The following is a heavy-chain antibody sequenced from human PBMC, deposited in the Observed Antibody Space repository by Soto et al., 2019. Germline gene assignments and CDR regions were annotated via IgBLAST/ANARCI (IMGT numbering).Heavy chain of an antibody. CDR3: AVSSGVPQ. J-gene: IGHJ4*02. V-gene: IGHV1-18*01. CDR1: GFTLSSFG. Sequence: GGSGKGSCKASGFTLSSFGFSWVRQAPGQGLEWMGWISAYNGNTNYAQKLQGRVTMTTDTSTSTAYMELRSLRSDDTAVYYCAVSSGVPQWGQGTLVTVSS. D-gene: IGHD3-10*01. CDR2: ISAYNGNT.